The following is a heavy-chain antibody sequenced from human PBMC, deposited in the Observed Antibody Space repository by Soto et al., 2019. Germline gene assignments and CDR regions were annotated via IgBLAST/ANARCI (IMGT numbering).Heavy chain of an antibody. V-gene: IGHV3-23*01. CDR1: GFTFRSYS. J-gene: IGHJ4*02. CDR3: AKRSSSSTFDY. CDR2: ISGGGGST. Sequence: GGSLRLSCAASGFTFRSYSMNWVRQAPGKGLEWVSAISGGGGSTDYADSVKGRFTISRDNSKNTLYLQMNSLRAEDTAVYYCAKRSSSSTFDYWGQGALVTVSS. D-gene: IGHD6-6*01.